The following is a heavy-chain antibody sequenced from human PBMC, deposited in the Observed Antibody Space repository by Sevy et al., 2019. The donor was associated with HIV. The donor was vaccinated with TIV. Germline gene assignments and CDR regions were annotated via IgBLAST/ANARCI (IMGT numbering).Heavy chain of an antibody. CDR3: ARRGGNSSGSNGGNFDY. Sequence: SETLSLTCTVSGGSISSSSYYWGWIRQPPGKGLEWIGSIYYSGSTYYNPSLKSRVTISVDTSKNQFSLKQSSVTAADTAVYYCARRGGNSSGSNGGNFDYWGQGTLVTVSS. CDR2: IYYSGST. J-gene: IGHJ4*02. D-gene: IGHD6-19*01. CDR1: GGSISSSSYY. V-gene: IGHV4-39*01.